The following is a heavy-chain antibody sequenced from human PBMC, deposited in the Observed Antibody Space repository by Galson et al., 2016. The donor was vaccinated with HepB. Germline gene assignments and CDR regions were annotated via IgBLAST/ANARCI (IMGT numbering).Heavy chain of an antibody. CDR3: ARDSLSPRGLGF. D-gene: IGHD2/OR15-2a*01. Sequence: SLRLSCAASGSYFSTYTLNWVRQAPGKGPEWISYISNRGDIIYYADSVKGRFTVSRGNAKNSLFLQMNSLRDEDTAVYYCARDSLSPRGLGFWGQGTLVTVSS. CDR1: GSYFSTYT. CDR2: ISNRGDII. J-gene: IGHJ4*02. V-gene: IGHV3-48*02.